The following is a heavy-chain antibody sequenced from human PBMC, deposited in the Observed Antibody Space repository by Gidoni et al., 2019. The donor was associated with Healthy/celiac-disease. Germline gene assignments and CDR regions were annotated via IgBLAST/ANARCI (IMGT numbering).Heavy chain of an antibody. D-gene: IGHD6-19*01. CDR1: GFTFSGYW. CDR2: IKQDGSEK. V-gene: IGHV3-7*01. CDR3: ASWDTGGWLGY. Sequence: EVQLVESGGGLVQPGGYLRLSCAASGFTFSGYWMSWVRQAPGKGLEWVANIKQDGSEKYYVDSVKGRFTISRDNAKNSLYLQMNSLRAEDTAVYYCASWDTGGWLGYWGQGTLVTVSS. J-gene: IGHJ4*02.